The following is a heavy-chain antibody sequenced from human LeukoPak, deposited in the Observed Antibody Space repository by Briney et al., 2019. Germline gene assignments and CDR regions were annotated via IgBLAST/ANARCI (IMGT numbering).Heavy chain of an antibody. V-gene: IGHV1-2*02. J-gene: IGHJ4*02. Sequence: GASVKVSCKASGYTFTDYYMHWVRQAPGQGLEWMGWINPDSGDTKYAQKFQGRVTMTRDTSISTAYMELSRLRSDDTAVYYCARDGPTNSFDYWGQGTLVTVSS. CDR3: ARDGPTNSFDY. CDR1: GYTFTDYY. CDR2: INPDSGDT. D-gene: IGHD1-26*01.